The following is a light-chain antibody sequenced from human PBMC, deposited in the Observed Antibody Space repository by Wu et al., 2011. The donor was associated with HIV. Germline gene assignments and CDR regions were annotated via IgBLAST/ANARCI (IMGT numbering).Light chain of an antibody. Sequence: EIVLTQSPGTLSLSPGERATLSCRASQSVSSNYLAWYQQKPGQPPRLLIYGASSRATGIPDRFSGGGSGTDFTLTISRLEPEDFAVYYCQQYGSSLFTFGPGTKVDIK. CDR3: QQYGSSLFT. CDR2: GAS. CDR1: QSVSSNY. J-gene: IGKJ3*01. V-gene: IGKV3-20*01.